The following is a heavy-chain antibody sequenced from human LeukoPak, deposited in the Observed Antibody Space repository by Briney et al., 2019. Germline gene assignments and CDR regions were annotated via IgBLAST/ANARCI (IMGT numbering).Heavy chain of an antibody. Sequence: SETLSLTCAVYGGSFSGYYWSWIRQPPGKGLEWIGEINHSGSTNYNPSLKSRVTISVDTSKNQFSLKLSSVTAADTAVYYCASSGSYSNDAFDIWGQGTLVTVSS. D-gene: IGHD1-26*01. CDR3: ASSGSYSNDAFDI. CDR2: INHSGST. V-gene: IGHV4-34*01. J-gene: IGHJ3*02. CDR1: GGSFSGYY.